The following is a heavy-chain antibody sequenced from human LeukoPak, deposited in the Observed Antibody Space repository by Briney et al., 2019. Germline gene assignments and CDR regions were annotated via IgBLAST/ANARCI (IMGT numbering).Heavy chain of an antibody. D-gene: IGHD3-10*01. CDR1: GGAFSGYY. Sequence: SQTLSLTCAVYGGAFSGYYWSWIRQPPGNGLEWSGEFNHSGRTNYNPSLKSRVTISVDTSKNQFSLKLSSVTAADTAVYYCARRNYYGSGSYYGYWGQGTLVTVSS. V-gene: IGHV4-34*01. CDR2: FNHSGRT. J-gene: IGHJ4*02. CDR3: ARRNYYGSGSYYGY.